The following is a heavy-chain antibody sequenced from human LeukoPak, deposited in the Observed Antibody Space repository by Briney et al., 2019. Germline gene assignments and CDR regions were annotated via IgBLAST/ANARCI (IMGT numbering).Heavy chain of an antibody. CDR1: GGTFSSYA. CDR2: IIPIFGTA. CDR3: ARDRAPCSSTSCYTKGYYYMDV. V-gene: IGHV1-69*05. D-gene: IGHD2-2*02. Sequence: ASVKVSCKASGGTFSSYAISWVRQAPGQGLEWMGGIIPIFGTANYAQKFQGRVTITTDESTSTAYMELSSLRSEDTAVYYCARDRAPCSSTSCYTKGYYYMDVWGKGTTVTVSS. J-gene: IGHJ6*03.